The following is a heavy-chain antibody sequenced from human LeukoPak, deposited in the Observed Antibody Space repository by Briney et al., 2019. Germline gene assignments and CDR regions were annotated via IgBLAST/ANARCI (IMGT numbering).Heavy chain of an antibody. CDR1: GFTFRSFG. V-gene: IGHV3-21*01. Sequence: PGGSLRLSCAASGFTFRSFGMNWVRQAPGKGLEWVSSISSSSSYIYYADSVKGRFTISRDNAKNSLYLQMNSLRAEDTAVYYCARDSPVRGVPDAFDIWGQGTMVTVSS. CDR3: ARDSPVRGVPDAFDI. CDR2: ISSSSSYI. J-gene: IGHJ3*02. D-gene: IGHD3-10*01.